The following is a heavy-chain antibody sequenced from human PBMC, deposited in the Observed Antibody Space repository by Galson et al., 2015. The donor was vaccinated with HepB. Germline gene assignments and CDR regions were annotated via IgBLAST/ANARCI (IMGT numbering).Heavy chain of an antibody. J-gene: IGHJ4*02. V-gene: IGHV3-30*04. CDR2: ISYDGSQR. Sequence: SLRLSCAASGFTFNTYTFHWVRQAPGEGLEWVAVISYDGSQRYYTDSVRGRFTISRDNAKNSLYLQMNSLRVEDTALYYCARDPHSNYYSRFEYWGQGTLVTVSS. CDR1: GFTFNTYT. D-gene: IGHD4-11*01. CDR3: ARDPHSNYYSRFEY.